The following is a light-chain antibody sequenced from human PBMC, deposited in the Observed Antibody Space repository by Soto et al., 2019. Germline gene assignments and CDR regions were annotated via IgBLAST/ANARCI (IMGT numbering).Light chain of an antibody. CDR2: GSS. J-gene: IGKJ4*01. V-gene: IGKV3-11*01. CDR1: QSVGNY. Sequence: EIVLTQSPATLSVSPGERATLSCRASQSVGNYLAWYKQKPGQAPRLLIYGSSNRATGIPARFSGSGSGTDFALTISSLQPGDFELYYCQQVYVYPSTFGGGTKVDI. CDR3: QQVYVYPST.